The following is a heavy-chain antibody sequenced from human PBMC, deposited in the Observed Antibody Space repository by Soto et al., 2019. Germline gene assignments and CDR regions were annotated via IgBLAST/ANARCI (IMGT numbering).Heavy chain of an antibody. CDR2: VSHDGRNT. J-gene: IGHJ4*02. D-gene: IGHD6-19*01. CDR1: GFTFSDYA. CDR3: AKGGRQGLVTSDFNY. Sequence: VQLVESGGGVVQPGRSLRLSCAASGFTFSDYAMHWVRQAPGKGLEWVAVVSHDGRNTHYSDSVKGRFTISRDSSNNTVSLEMTILRAEDTAVYYCAKGGRQGLVTSDFNYWGQGALVTVSS. V-gene: IGHV3-30*18.